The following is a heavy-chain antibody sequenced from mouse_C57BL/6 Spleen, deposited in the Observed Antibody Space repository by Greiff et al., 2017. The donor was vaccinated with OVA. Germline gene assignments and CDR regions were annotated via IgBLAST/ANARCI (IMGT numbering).Heavy chain of an antibody. CDR1: GFTFSSYA. CDR3: TRAIYDYDGYYFDY. D-gene: IGHD2-4*01. V-gene: IGHV5-9-1*02. J-gene: IGHJ2*01. CDR2: ISSGGDYI. Sequence: EVKLMESGAGLVKPGGSLKLSCAASGFTFSSYAMSWVRQTPEKRLEWVANISSGGDYIYYADTVKGRFTISRDNARNTRYLQISSLKSEDTAMYYFTRAIYDYDGYYFDYWGQGTTLTVSS.